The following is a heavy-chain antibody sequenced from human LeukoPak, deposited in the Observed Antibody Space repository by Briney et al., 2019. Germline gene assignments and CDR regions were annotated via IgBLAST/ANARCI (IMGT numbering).Heavy chain of an antibody. CDR1: GFTXGXXA. CDR3: TREVLGEYSSGWYGGDY. D-gene: IGHD6-19*01. J-gene: IGHJ4*02. Sequence: XXXCTXXGFTXGXXAMSWVXXAPXXGLXXVGXIRSKAYGGTTEYAASVKGRFTISRDDSKSIAYLQMNSLKTEDTAVYYCTREVLGEYSSGWYGGDYWGQGTLVTVSS. CDR2: IRSKAYGGTT. V-gene: IGHV3-49*04.